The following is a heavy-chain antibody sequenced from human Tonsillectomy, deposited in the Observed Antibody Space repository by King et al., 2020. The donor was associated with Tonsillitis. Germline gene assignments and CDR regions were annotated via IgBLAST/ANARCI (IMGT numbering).Heavy chain of an antibody. CDR2: IYYSGIT. V-gene: IGHV4-59*01. D-gene: IGHD5-12*01. Sequence: QLQESGPGLVKPSETLSLTCTVSGGSISNYYWSWIRQTPGKGLEWIGYIYYSGITNYHPSFKSRVTISLDTSKNQFSLNLSSVTAADTAVYYCARVKVATILNYYFYMDVWGKGTTVTVSS. CDR3: ARVKVATILNYYFYMDV. J-gene: IGHJ6*03. CDR1: GGSISNYY.